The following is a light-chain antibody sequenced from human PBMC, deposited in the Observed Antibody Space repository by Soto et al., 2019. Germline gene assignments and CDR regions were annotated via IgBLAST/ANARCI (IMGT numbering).Light chain of an antibody. CDR2: GAS. Sequence: EIVLTQSPGTLSLSPGERATLSCRASQSVSSSYLAWYQQKPGQAPRLLIYGASSRATGIQDRFSGSGSGTDFTLTISRLEPEDFAVYYCQQYGSSPPITFGQWTRLEIK. CDR3: QQYGSSPPIT. V-gene: IGKV3-20*01. CDR1: QSVSSSY. J-gene: IGKJ5*01.